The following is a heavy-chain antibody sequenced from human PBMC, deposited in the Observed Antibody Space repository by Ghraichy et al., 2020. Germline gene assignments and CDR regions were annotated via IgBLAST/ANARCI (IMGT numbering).Heavy chain of an antibody. V-gene: IGHV1-46*03. J-gene: IGHJ6*02. CDR2: INPSGGST. CDR1: GYTFTSYY. Sequence: ASVKVSCKASGYTFTSYYMHWVRQAPGQGLEWMGIINPSGGSTSYAQKFQGRVTMTRDTSTSTVYMELSSLRSEDTAVYYCAREPTRHLYSYGSYGMDVWGQGTTVTVSS. CDR3: AREPTRHLYSYGSYGMDV. D-gene: IGHD5-18*01.